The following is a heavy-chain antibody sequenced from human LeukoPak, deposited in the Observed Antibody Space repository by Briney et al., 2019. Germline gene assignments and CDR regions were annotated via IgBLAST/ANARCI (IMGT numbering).Heavy chain of an antibody. Sequence: GASVKVSCKASGYSFTTHHIHWVRQAPGQGLEWMGIINPSGGRTIYAQNFQGRLTMTRDTSTSMVYMEMSSLRSDDTAVYYCAREIPGSGWYCFGYWGRGTLVTVSS. CDR1: GYSFTTHH. CDR3: AREIPGSGWYCFGY. J-gene: IGHJ4*02. V-gene: IGHV1-46*01. D-gene: IGHD6-19*01. CDR2: INPSGGRT.